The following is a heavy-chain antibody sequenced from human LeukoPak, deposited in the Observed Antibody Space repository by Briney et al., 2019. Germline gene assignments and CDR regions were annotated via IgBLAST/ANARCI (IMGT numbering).Heavy chain of an antibody. Sequence: GGSLRLSCAASGFTFSSYWMHWVRQVPGKGLVWVSRINADGSSTYYADSVKGRFTISRDNAKNTLFLQMNSLGGEDTAVYYCVRGNPIDFWGQGTLVTVSS. CDR2: INADGSST. J-gene: IGHJ4*02. D-gene: IGHD1-14*01. V-gene: IGHV3-74*01. CDR3: VRGNPIDF. CDR1: GFTFSSYW.